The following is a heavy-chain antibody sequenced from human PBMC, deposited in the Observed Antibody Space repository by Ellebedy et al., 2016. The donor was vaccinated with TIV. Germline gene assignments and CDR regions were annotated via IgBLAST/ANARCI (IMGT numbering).Heavy chain of an antibody. CDR1: GYTFTGYY. V-gene: IGHV1-18*04. CDR3: ARDWLAAAST. Sequence: ASVKVSXXASGYTFTGYYMHWVRQAPGQGLEWMGWISAYNGNTNYAQKLQGRVTMTTDTSTSTAYMELRSLRSDDTAVYYCARDWLAAASTWGQGTLVTVSS. J-gene: IGHJ4*02. D-gene: IGHD6-13*01. CDR2: ISAYNGNT.